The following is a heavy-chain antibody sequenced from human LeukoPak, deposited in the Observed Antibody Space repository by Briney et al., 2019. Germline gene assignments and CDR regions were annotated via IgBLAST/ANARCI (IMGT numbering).Heavy chain of an antibody. CDR2: IYYSGST. J-gene: IGHJ4*02. CDR1: GGSISSSSYY. CDR3: ASSVSAGFLEWLLFDY. V-gene: IGHV4-39*01. D-gene: IGHD3-3*01. Sequence: SETLSLTCTASGGSISSSSYYWGWIRQPPGKGLEWIGSIYYSGSTYYNPSLKSRVTISVDTSKNQFSLKLSSVTAADTAVYYCASSVSAGFLEWLLFDYWGQGTLVTVSS.